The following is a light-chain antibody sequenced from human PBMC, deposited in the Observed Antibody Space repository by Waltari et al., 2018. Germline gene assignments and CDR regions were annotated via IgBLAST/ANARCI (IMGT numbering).Light chain of an antibody. J-gene: IGLJ2*01. Sequence: CWYHQKPGQSPVLVIYQDVKRPSGIPERFSGCNSGNTATLTISGTQARDGSDYYCQTWDSTYVVFGGGTTLTVL. V-gene: IGLV3-1*01. CDR2: QDV. CDR3: QTWDSTYVV.